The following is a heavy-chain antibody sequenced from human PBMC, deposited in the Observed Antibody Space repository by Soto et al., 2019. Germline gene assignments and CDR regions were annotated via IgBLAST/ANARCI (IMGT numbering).Heavy chain of an antibody. Sequence: QVQLVESGGGVVQPGRSLRLSCAASGFTFRNYGMHWVRQAPGKGLEWVAFMSYDGRQKYYADSVKGRFTISRDNSKNTLDLQMNSLATEDTAVYFCSQEAPGGWHFFDNWGQGTLGTVSS. CDR3: SQEAPGGWHFFDN. V-gene: IGHV3-30*18. D-gene: IGHD6-19*01. CDR1: GFTFRNYG. J-gene: IGHJ4*02. CDR2: MSYDGRQK.